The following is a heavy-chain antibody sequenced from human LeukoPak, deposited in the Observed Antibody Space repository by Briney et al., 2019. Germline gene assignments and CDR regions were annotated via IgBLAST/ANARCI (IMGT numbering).Heavy chain of an antibody. CDR3: ARVDRYHFYLDV. CDR2: IIPLFCTA. J-gene: IGHJ6*03. Sequence: ASVKVSCKASGGTFNTYTITWVRQARGQGLEWMGGIIPLFCTANFAQRFQGRVTLTTDESTSTAYMELSSLISEDTAIYYCARVDRYHFYLDVWGKGTTVTVSS. CDR1: GGTFNTYT. V-gene: IGHV1-69*05.